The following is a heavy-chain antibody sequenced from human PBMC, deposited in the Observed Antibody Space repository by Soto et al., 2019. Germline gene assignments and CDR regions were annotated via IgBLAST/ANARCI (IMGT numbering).Heavy chain of an antibody. Sequence: SETLSLTCRVSGDSTSRGGYYWSWIRQHPGKGLEWIGYIYWSGNTHFNPSLKSRVSISLGTSSNQFSLNLTSVTAADTAVYYCARGAADYGDAFDIWGQGTTVTVSS. V-gene: IGHV4-31*03. CDR2: IYWSGNT. CDR3: ARGAADYGDAFDI. D-gene: IGHD4-17*01. CDR1: GDSTSRGGYY. J-gene: IGHJ3*02.